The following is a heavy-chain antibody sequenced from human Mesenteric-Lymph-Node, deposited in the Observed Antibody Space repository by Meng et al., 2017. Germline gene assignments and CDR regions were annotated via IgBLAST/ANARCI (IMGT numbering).Heavy chain of an antibody. V-gene: IGHV3-33*01. CDR2: IWADGVTK. D-gene: IGHD2-15*01. Sequence: WVRQGPGKGLEWVAVIWADGVTKDYAESVKGRFTISRDNSKNTLYLQMSSLRADDTAIYYCTTDVGGGPFDYWGQGTLVTVSS. CDR3: TTDVGGGPFDY. J-gene: IGHJ4*02.